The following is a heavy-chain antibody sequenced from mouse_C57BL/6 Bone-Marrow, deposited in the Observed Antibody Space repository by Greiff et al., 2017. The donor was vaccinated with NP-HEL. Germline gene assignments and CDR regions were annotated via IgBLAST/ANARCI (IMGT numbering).Heavy chain of an antibody. CDR1: GFNIKDYY. D-gene: IGHD2-5*01. V-gene: IGHV14-2*01. CDR3: ARDYSNLHWYFDV. CDR2: IDPEDGET. J-gene: IGHJ1*03. Sequence: EVQLQQSGAELVKPGASVKLSCTASGFNIKDYYMHWVKQRTEQGLEWIGRIDPEDGETKYAPQFQGKATITADTSSNTAYLQVSILTSEDTAVYYCARDYSNLHWYFDVWGTGTTVTVSS.